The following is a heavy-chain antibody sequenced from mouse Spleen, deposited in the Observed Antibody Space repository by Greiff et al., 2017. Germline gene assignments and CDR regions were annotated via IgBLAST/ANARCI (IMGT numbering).Heavy chain of an antibody. J-gene: IGHJ4*01. CDR2: ISSGSSTI. Sequence: EVQLQESGGGLVKPGGSLKLSCAASGFTFSDYGMHWVRQAPEKGLEWVAYISSGSSTIYYADTVKGRFTISRDNAKNTLFLQMTSLRSEDTAMYYCARSYRYDGGYYAMDYWGQGTSVTVSS. D-gene: IGHD2-14*01. CDR3: ARSYRYDGGYYAMDY. V-gene: IGHV5-17*01. CDR1: GFTFSDYG.